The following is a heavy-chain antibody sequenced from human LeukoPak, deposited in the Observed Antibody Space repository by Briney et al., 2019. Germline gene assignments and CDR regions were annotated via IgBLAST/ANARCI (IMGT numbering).Heavy chain of an antibody. V-gene: IGHV1-46*01. J-gene: IGHJ4*02. Sequence: ASVKVSCKASGYTFTNYYMHWVRQAPGQGLEWMGIINPSAGSTSYAQKFQGRITVTRDTSTSTVYMELSSLRSEDTAVYYCARTPYYDFWSGHYYFDYWGQGTLVTVSS. CDR2: INPSAGST. CDR3: ARTPYYDFWSGHYYFDY. CDR1: GYTFTNYY. D-gene: IGHD3-3*01.